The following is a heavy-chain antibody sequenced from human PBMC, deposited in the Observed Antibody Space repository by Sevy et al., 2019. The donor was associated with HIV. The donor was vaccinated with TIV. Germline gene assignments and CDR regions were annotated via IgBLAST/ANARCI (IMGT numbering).Heavy chain of an antibody. CDR1: RFTFSSYA. V-gene: IGHV3-64D*06. D-gene: IGHD3-10*01. CDR3: VRGGWGSGYYYNEIDY. CDR2: ISDNGGST. J-gene: IGHJ4*02. Sequence: GGSLRLSCSASRFTFSSYALHWVRQAPGKGLEYVSTISDNGGSTYYADSVKGRFPISRDNSKNTLYLQMSSLRAEDTAVYYCVRGGWGSGYYYNEIDYWGQGTLVTVSS.